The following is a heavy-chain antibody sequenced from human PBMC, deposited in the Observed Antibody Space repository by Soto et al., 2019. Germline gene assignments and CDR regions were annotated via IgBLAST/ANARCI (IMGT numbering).Heavy chain of an antibody. V-gene: IGHV3-23*01. D-gene: IGHD2-21*02. Sequence: GGSLRLSCATSGFTFTAYDLTWVRQAPGKGLDWVSGISPSGDTTYYADSVKGRFTISRDNSKTVLYLQMNSLRAEDTAVYYCELKGTANTFYWGQGTLVTVSS. CDR1: GFTFTAYD. CDR3: ELKGTANTFY. CDR2: ISPSGDTT. J-gene: IGHJ4*02.